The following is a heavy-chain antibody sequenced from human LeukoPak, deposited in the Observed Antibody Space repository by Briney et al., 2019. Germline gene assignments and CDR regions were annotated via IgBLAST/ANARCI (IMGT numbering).Heavy chain of an antibody. J-gene: IGHJ3*02. CDR1: GYTFTNYG. Sequence: VASVTVSCKASGYTFTNYGISWVRQAPGQGLEWMGWISTYNGNSNYAQKLQDRVTMTTDTSTTTAYMDLRSLRSDDTAVYYCARAGGWAREDYKGDAFHIWGQGTMVTVSS. CDR3: ARAGGWAREDYKGDAFHI. CDR2: ISTYNGNS. V-gene: IGHV1-18*01. D-gene: IGHD6-19*01.